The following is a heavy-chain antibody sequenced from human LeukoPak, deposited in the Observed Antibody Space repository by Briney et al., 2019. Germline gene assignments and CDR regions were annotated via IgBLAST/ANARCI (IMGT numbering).Heavy chain of an antibody. J-gene: IGHJ6*03. V-gene: IGHV3-30*02. CDR3: AGDAVFSGSGPLRYYYMDV. Sequence: GGSLRLSCAASGFTFSSYGMHWVRQAPGKGLEWVAFIRYDGSNKYYADSVKGRFTISRDNSKNTLYLQMNSLRAEDTAVYYCAGDAVFSGSGPLRYYYMDVWGKGTTVTISS. D-gene: IGHD6-19*01. CDR1: GFTFSSYG. CDR2: IRYDGSNK.